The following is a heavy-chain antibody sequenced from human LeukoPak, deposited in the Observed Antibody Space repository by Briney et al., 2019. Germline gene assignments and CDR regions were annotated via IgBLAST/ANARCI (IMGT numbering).Heavy chain of an antibody. CDR1: GFTFSCYA. CDR2: ICGSGSST. Sequence: GGSLRLSCVASGFTFSCYAMSWVRQAPGRGVEWVSAICGSGSSTYDANSEKGWFTICIDNSKDKPYLQMNRLRAEETAVYYCAKEDYYGSGSYYYYYGMDVWGQGTMVTVSS. J-gene: IGHJ6*02. D-gene: IGHD3-10*01. V-gene: IGHV3-23*01. CDR3: AKEDYYGSGSYYYYYGMDV.